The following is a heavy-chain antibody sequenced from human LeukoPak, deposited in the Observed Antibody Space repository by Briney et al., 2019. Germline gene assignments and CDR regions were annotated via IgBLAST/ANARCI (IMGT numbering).Heavy chain of an antibody. CDR3: AKCGSSSWFYYYYMDV. D-gene: IGHD6-13*01. J-gene: IGHJ6*03. CDR2: ISSSGSTI. Sequence: GGSLRLSCAASGFTFSSYEMNWVRQAPGKGLEWVSYISSSGSTIYYADSVKGRSTISRDNSKNTLYLQMNSLRAEDTAVYYCAKCGSSSWFYYYYMDVWGKGTTVTVSS. CDR1: GFTFSSYE. V-gene: IGHV3-48*03.